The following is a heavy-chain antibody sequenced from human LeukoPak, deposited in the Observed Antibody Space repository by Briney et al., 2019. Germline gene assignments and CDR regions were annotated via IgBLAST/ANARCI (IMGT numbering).Heavy chain of an antibody. CDR3: AGSYSSSWYLAMDV. Sequence: ASVKVSCKVSGYTLTELSMHWVRQATGQGLEWMGWMNPNSGNIGYAQKFQGRVTMTRNTSISTAYMELSSLRSEDTAVYYCAGSYSSSWYLAMDVWGQGTTVTVSS. V-gene: IGHV1-8*01. D-gene: IGHD6-13*01. CDR2: MNPNSGNI. J-gene: IGHJ6*02. CDR1: GYTLTELS.